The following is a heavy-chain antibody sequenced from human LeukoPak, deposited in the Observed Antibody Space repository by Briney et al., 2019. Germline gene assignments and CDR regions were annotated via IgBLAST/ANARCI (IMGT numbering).Heavy chain of an antibody. J-gene: IGHJ5*01. CDR2: IYGAETA. D-gene: IGHD3-22*01. CDR1: GFSVSSNY. V-gene: IGHV3-53*01. Sequence: GGSLRLSCAVSGFSVSSNYMHWVRQTPGKGLQWVCVIYGAETANYADSVKGRFTISRDNAENTLYLQMNNLRVEDTAVYYCGTMSNYDSGGYYDSWGLGTLVTVSS. CDR3: GTMSNYDSGGYYDS.